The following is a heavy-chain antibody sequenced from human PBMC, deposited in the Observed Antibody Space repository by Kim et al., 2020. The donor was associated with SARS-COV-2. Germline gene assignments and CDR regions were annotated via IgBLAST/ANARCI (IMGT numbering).Heavy chain of an antibody. V-gene: IGHV3-7*03. D-gene: IGHD6-19*01. CDR2: IKQDGSEK. CDR3: AREGVGPFSSGWYYDNWFDP. J-gene: IGHJ5*02. Sequence: GGSLRLSCAASGFTFSSYWMSWVRQAPGKGLEWVANIKQDGSEKYYVDSVKGRFTISRDNAKNSLYLQMNSLRAEDTAVYYCAREGVGPFSSGWYYDNWFDPWGQGTLVTVSS. CDR1: GFTFSSYW.